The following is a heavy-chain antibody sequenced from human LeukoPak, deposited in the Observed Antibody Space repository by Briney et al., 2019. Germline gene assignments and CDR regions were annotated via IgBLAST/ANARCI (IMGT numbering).Heavy chain of an antibody. CDR1: GGSINSTTNY. Sequence: PSETLSLTCTVSGGSINSTTNYWAWIRQPPGKGLEWIASISNRGNTYYNPSLKSRLTISIDTSKKQFSLKVTSVTAADTAVYYCARLEGVLLVYASYYFGFWGQGALVTVSS. CDR3: ARLEGVLLVYASYYFGF. J-gene: IGHJ4*02. CDR2: ISNRGNT. D-gene: IGHD2-8*01. V-gene: IGHV4-39*01.